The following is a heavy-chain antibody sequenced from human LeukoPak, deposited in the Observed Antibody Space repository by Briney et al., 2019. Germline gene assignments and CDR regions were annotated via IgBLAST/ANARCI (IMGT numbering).Heavy chain of an antibody. V-gene: IGHV3-23*01. CDR3: AKDGTLLEMATIRFLDY. Sequence: PGGSLRLSCAASGFTFSNYAMSWVRQAPGKGLEWVSAISGSGGSTYYADSVKGRFTISRDNSKNTLYLQMNSLRAEDTAVYYCAKDGTLLEMATIRFLDYWGQGTLVTVSS. J-gene: IGHJ4*02. D-gene: IGHD5-24*01. CDR1: GFTFSNYA. CDR2: ISGSGGST.